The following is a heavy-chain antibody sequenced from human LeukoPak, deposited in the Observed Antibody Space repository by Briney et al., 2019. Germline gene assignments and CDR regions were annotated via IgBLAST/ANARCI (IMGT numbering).Heavy chain of an antibody. CDR2: IYSGGST. D-gene: IGHD3-16*01. V-gene: IGHV3-66*01. CDR1: GFSVSSNY. CDR3: ARDRPGWGASDY. Sequence: GGSLRLSCAASGFSVSSNYMSWVRLAPGKGLEWVSVIYSGGSTYYADSVKGRFTISRDNSRNTLYLQMNSLRAEDTAVYYCARDRPGWGASDYWGQGTLVTVSS. J-gene: IGHJ4*02.